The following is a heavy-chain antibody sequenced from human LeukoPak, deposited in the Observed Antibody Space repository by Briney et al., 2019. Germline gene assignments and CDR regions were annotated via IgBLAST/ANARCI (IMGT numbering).Heavy chain of an antibody. CDR1: GGSISSYY. V-gene: IGHV4-59*01. CDR2: IYYSGST. J-gene: IGHJ4*02. D-gene: IGHD2-2*01. CDR3: AREICSSTSCYVVTN. Sequence: SETLSLTCTVSGGSISSYYWSWIRQPPGKGLEWIGYIYYSGSTNYNPSLKSRVTISVDTSKNQFSLKLSSVTAADTAVYYCAREICSSTSCYVVTNWGQGTLVTVSS.